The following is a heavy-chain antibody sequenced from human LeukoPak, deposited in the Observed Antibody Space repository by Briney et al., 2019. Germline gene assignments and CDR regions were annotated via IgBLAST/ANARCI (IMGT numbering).Heavy chain of an antibody. Sequence: SETLSLTCAVYGGSFSGYYWSWIRQSPGKGLEWIGEINHSGSTNYNPSLKSRVTISVDTSKNQFSLKLSSVTAADTAVYYCARDGVPHSPFVVVPAAIRSNAFDIWGQGTMVTVSS. CDR2: INHSGST. J-gene: IGHJ3*02. CDR3: ARDGVPHSPFVVVPAAIRSNAFDI. CDR1: GGSFSGYY. V-gene: IGHV4-34*01. D-gene: IGHD2-2*02.